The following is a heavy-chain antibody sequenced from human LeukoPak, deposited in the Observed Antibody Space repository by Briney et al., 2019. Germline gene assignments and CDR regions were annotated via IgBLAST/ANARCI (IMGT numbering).Heavy chain of an antibody. CDR3: ARDHPFWTPGAYYYYYMDV. D-gene: IGHD3/OR15-3a*01. CDR2: IYTSGST. Sequence: SETLSLTCTVSGASISGYYWTWVRQPAGKGLEWIGRIYTSGSTNYNPSLKSRVTISVDTSKNQFSLKLSSVTAADTAVYYCARDHPFWTPGAYYYYYMDVWGKGTTVTVSS. V-gene: IGHV4-4*07. J-gene: IGHJ6*03. CDR1: GASISGYY.